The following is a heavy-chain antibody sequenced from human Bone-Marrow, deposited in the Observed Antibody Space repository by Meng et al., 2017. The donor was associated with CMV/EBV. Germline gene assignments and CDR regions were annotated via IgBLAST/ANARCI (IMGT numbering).Heavy chain of an antibody. V-gene: IGHV3-23*01. Sequence: LSLTCAASGFTFSSYAMSWVRQAPGKGLEWVSAISGSGGSTYYADSVKGRFTISRDNSKNTLYLQMNSLRAEDTAVYYCARDKGAAASLYYYYYGMDVWGQGTTVTVSS. CDR3: ARDKGAAASLYYYYYGMDV. CDR2: ISGSGGST. J-gene: IGHJ6*02. D-gene: IGHD2-2*01. CDR1: GFTFSSYA.